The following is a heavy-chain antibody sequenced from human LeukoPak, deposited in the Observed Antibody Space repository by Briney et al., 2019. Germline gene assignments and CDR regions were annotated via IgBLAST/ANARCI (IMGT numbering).Heavy chain of an antibody. CDR3: ARTLFDETYYYDSSHLDY. CDR2: ISAYNGNT. Sequence: GASVKDSCKASGYTFTSYGISWVRQAPGQGLEWMGWISAYNGNTNYAQKLQGRVTMTTDTSTSTAYMELRSLRSDDTAVYYCARTLFDETYYYDSSHLDYWGQGTLVTVSS. D-gene: IGHD3-22*01. CDR1: GYTFTSYG. J-gene: IGHJ4*02. V-gene: IGHV1-18*01.